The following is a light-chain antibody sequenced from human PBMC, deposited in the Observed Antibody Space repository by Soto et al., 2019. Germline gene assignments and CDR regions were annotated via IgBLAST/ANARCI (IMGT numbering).Light chain of an antibody. V-gene: IGLV2-14*01. CDR2: EVT. CDR1: SSDIGIYKY. J-gene: IGLJ1*01. Sequence: QSALTQPASVSGSPGQSIAISCTGSSSDIGIYKYVSWYQQHPGKVPKLIIYEVTNRPSGVSNRFSGSKSGNTASLTISGLQAEDEADYYCSSYTSSSTLLFGTGTKVTVL. CDR3: SSYTSSSTLL.